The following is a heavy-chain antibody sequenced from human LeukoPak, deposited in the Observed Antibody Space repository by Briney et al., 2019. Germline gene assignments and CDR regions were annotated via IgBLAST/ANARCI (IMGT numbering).Heavy chain of an antibody. CDR1: GGTFSSYA. Sequence: ASVKVSCKASGGTFSSYAISWVRQAPGQGLEWMGGIIPIFGTANYAQKFQGRVTITTDESTSTVYLELSSLRSEDTAVYYCARRHCGGDCYLTPEYYFDYWGQGTLVTVSS. J-gene: IGHJ4*02. CDR3: ARRHCGGDCYLTPEYYFDY. CDR2: IIPIFGTA. D-gene: IGHD2-21*02. V-gene: IGHV1-69*05.